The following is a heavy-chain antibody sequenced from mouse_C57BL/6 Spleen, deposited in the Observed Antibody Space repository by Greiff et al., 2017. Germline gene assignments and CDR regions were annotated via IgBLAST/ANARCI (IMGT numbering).Heavy chain of an antibody. CDR1: GYSFTSYY. D-gene: IGHD1-1*01. CDR2: IYPGSGNT. CDR3: ARSELSYAMDY. J-gene: IGHJ4*01. V-gene: IGHV1-66*01. Sequence: VQLQQSGPELVKPGASVKISCKASGYSFTSYYIHWVKQRPGQGLEWIGWIYPGSGNTKYNEKFKGKVTLTADTSSSTAYMQLSSLTSEDSAVYYCARSELSYAMDYWGQGTSVTVSS.